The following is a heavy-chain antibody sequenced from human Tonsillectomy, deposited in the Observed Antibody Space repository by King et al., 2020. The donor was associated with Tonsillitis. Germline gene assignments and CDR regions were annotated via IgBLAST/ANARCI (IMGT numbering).Heavy chain of an antibody. V-gene: IGHV5-51*01. Sequence: QLVQSGAQVKKPGESLTISCKAPGDRFSKFWIAWVRQMPGKGLEWMGIIFPGDSDIRYSPSVQGQVTISADKSISTAYLQWNRLKASDTAMYYCARNRNYYDSSAYYLGDAFDIWGQGTLVTVSS. J-gene: IGHJ3*02. CDR3: ARNRNYYDSSAYYLGDAFDI. CDR2: IFPGDSDI. D-gene: IGHD3-22*01. CDR1: GDRFSKFW.